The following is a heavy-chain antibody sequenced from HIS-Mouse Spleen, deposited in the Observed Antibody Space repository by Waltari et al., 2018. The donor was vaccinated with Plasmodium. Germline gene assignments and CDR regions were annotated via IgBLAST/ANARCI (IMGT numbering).Heavy chain of an antibody. J-gene: IGHJ6*02. CDR3: ARTTYSSSSAKYYYYGMDV. V-gene: IGHV2-70*15. CDR1: GFSLSTSGMC. D-gene: IGHD6-6*01. Sequence: QVTLRESGPALVKPTQPLTLTCTFSGFSLSTSGMCVTWFRQPPGKALEWLARIDWDDDKYYSTSLKTRLTISKDTSKNQVVLTMTNMDPVDTATYYCARTTYSSSSAKYYYYGMDVWGQGTTVTVSS. CDR2: IDWDDDK.